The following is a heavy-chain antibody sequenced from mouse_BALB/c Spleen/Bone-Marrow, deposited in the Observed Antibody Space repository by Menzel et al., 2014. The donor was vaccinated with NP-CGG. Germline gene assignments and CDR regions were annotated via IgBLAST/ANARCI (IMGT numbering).Heavy chain of an antibody. Sequence: QVQLQQSGAELVRPGSSVKISCKASGYAFSSYWMNWVKQRPGQGLEWIGQIYPGDDDTNFNGKFKGKATLTADKSSNTVYMQLSSLTSEDSAVYFCAKGKDGGSPYFDVWGAGTTVTVSS. V-gene: IGHV1-80*01. CDR3: AKGKDGGSPYFDV. CDR1: GYAFSSYW. CDR2: IYPGDDDT. D-gene: IGHD2-3*01. J-gene: IGHJ1*01.